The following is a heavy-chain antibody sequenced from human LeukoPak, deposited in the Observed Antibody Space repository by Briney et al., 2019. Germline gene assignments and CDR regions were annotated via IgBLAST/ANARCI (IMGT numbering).Heavy chain of an antibody. D-gene: IGHD2-21*01. CDR2: IYNSGST. Sequence: SETLSLTCSVSGGSISSYSYYWGWIRQPPGKGLEWIGSIYNSGSTYYSPSLKSRVTVSVDRTKNQFSLKLNSVTAADTAVYYCARHVASYDFDYWGQGTLVTVSS. V-gene: IGHV4-39*01. J-gene: IGHJ4*02. CDR1: GGSISSYSYY. CDR3: ARHVASYDFDY.